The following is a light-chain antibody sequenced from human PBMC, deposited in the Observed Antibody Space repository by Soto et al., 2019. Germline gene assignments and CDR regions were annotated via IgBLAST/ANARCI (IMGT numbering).Light chain of an antibody. Sequence: DIQMTQSPSTLSASVGDRVTITCRASQSISSWLAWYQQKPGKAPKLLIYKASSLESGVPSRFSGSASGTEFTLTISSLQPDDFATDYCQQYNSFALTFGGGTKVEIK. J-gene: IGKJ4*01. V-gene: IGKV1-5*03. CDR1: QSISSW. CDR2: KAS. CDR3: QQYNSFALT.